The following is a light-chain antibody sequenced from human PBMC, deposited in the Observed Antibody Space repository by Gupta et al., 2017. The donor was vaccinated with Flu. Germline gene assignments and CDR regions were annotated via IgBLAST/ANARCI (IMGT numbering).Light chain of an antibody. CDR1: DLGDKY. V-gene: IGLV3-1*01. Sequence: SVSPGQTASITCSGDDLGDKYICWYRLKPGQSPVLVIYQNTKRPSGIPERFSGSNSGNTATLTISGTKAMDESDYYCQAWNSRIFGGGTKLTVL. J-gene: IGLJ2*01. CDR2: QNT. CDR3: QAWNSRI.